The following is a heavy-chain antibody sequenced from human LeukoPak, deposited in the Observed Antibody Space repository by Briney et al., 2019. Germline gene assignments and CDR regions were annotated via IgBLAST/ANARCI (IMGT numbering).Heavy chain of an antibody. CDR2: IYHGGST. Sequence: SETLSLTCTVSGYSISSGYYWGWIRQPPGKGLEWIGSIYHGGSTYYNPSLKSRVTISVDTSKNQFSLKLSSVTAADTAVYYCARVNWYFDLWGRGTLVTVSS. V-gene: IGHV4-38-2*02. CDR3: ARVNWYFDL. CDR1: GYSISSGYY. J-gene: IGHJ2*01.